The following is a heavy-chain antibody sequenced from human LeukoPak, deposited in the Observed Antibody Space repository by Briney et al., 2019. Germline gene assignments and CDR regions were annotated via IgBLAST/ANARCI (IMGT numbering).Heavy chain of an antibody. CDR3: ASITMIVVGPSRFDP. D-gene: IGHD3-22*01. J-gene: IGHJ5*02. CDR2: IYYSGST. Sequence: SETLSLTCTVSGGSISSSSYYWGWIRQPPGKGLEWIGSIYYSGSTYYNPSLKSRVSISVDTSKNQFSLKLSSVTAADTAVYYCASITMIVVGPSRFDPWGQGTLVTVSS. V-gene: IGHV4-39*01. CDR1: GGSISSSSYY.